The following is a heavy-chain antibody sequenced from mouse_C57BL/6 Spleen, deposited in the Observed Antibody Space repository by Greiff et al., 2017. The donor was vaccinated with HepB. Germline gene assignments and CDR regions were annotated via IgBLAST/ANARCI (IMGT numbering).Heavy chain of an antibody. J-gene: IGHJ1*03. D-gene: IGHD1-1*01. CDR3: ARSTNYYGSSWYFDV. Sequence: VQLVESGAELARPGASVKLSCKASGYTFTSYGISWVKQRTGQGLEWIGEIYPRSGNTYYNEKFKGKATLTADKSSSTAYMELRSLTSEDSAVYFCARSTNYYGSSWYFDVWGTGTTVTVSS. CDR2: IYPRSGNT. CDR1: GYTFTSYG. V-gene: IGHV1-81*01.